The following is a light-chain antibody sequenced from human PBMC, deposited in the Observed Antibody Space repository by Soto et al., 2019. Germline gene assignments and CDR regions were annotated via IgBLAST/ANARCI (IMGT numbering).Light chain of an antibody. CDR2: DAS. Sequence: IVLTQSPVSLSLSPGERATLSCRASETIGRSLACYQQRPGQAPRLLIYDASNRATGIPARFSGSGSGTDFTLTISRLEPEDFAVYYCLQRSDWRTFGRGTKVDI. CDR1: ETIGRS. V-gene: IGKV3-11*01. CDR3: LQRSDWRT. J-gene: IGKJ1*01.